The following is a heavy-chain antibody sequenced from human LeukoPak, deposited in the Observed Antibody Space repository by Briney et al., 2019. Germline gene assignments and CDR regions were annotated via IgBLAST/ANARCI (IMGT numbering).Heavy chain of an antibody. CDR2: INHRGIT. CDR1: GGSFSGYY. D-gene: IGHD3-9*01. Sequence: SETLSLTCAVYGGSFSGYYWSWIRQPPGRGLEWIGEINHRGITNYNPPLKSRATISVHTSKNQFSLELSSVTAADTAVYYCERGGGVLRCFVCGYYFDYWGQGTLVTVSS. V-gene: IGHV4-34*01. CDR3: ERGGGVLRCFVCGYYFDY. J-gene: IGHJ4*02.